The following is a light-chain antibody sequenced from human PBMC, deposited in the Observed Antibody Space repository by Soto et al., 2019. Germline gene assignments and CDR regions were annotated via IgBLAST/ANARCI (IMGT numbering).Light chain of an antibody. CDR2: DVN. CDR3: SSYTSIIS. J-gene: IGLJ2*01. CDR1: SSDVGGYNY. Sequence: QSALTQPASVSGSPGQSMTLSCTGTSSDVGGYNYVSWYQQHPGKAPKLMIYDVNTRPSGVSNRFSGSKSGNTASLTITGLQAEDEADYYCSSYTSIISFGGGTKLTVL. V-gene: IGLV2-14*01.